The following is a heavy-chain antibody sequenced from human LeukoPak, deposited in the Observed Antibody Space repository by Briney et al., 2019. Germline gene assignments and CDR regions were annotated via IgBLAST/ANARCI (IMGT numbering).Heavy chain of an antibody. CDR1: GGSFSGYY. J-gene: IGHJ4*02. CDR3: ARGGSRDYYDSSGLLDY. V-gene: IGHV4-34*01. D-gene: IGHD3-22*01. Sequence: KPSETLSLTCTVYGGSFSGYYWSWIRQPPGKGLEWIGEINHSGSTNYNPSLKSRVTISVDTSKNQFSLKLSSVTAADTAVYYCARGGSRDYYDSSGLLDYWGQGTLVTVSS. CDR2: INHSGST.